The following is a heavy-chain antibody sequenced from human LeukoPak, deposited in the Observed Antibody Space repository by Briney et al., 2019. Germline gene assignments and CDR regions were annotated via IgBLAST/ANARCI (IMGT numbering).Heavy chain of an antibody. CDR2: INPNSGGT. V-gene: IGHV1-2*02. Sequence: ASVKVSCKASGYSFTGYYIHWVRQTPGQGLEWMGWINPNSGGTNYAQKFQGRVTMTRDTSISTAYMELSRLKSEDTAVYYCARDNDSGDPPHFDYWGQGTLVTVSS. J-gene: IGHJ4*02. CDR1: GYSFTGYY. D-gene: IGHD3-10*01. CDR3: ARDNDSGDPPHFDY.